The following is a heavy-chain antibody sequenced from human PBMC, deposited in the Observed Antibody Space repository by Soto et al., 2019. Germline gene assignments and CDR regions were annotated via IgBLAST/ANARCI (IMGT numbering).Heavy chain of an antibody. CDR3: AREGRGQHLPRHFDS. Sequence: QVQLMQSGAEVKKPGASVKVSCKASGYTFTTYYMHWVRQAPGQGLEWMGIIHPRGGGTNYAQKFHDSVNLTRDTSTSPVHMQLSSLSSEDTAVYYCAREGRGQHLPRHFDSWGQGTLLTVSS. V-gene: IGHV1-46*01. D-gene: IGHD6-13*01. CDR1: GYTFTTYY. J-gene: IGHJ4*02. CDR2: IHPRGGGT.